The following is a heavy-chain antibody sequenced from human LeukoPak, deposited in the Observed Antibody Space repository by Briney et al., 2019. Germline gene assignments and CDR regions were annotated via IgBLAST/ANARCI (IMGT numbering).Heavy chain of an antibody. Sequence: PGGSLRLSCAASGFTFTNYVMHWVRQAPGKGLEWVAFISFDGTIEYYADSVTGRFTISRDNSKNTLFLQLNGLRADDTSVYYCARGYDVLSGAIPDAFDVWGQGTMVTVSS. J-gene: IGHJ3*01. V-gene: IGHV3-30*04. D-gene: IGHD3-9*01. CDR2: ISFDGTIE. CDR1: GFTFTNYV. CDR3: ARGYDVLSGAIPDAFDV.